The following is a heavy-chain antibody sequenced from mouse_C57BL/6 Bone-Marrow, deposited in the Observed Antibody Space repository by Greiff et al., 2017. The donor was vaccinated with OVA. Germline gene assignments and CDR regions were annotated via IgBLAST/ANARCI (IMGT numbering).Heavy chain of an antibody. Sequence: DVHLVESGGGLVKPGGSLKLSCAASGFTFSDYGMHWVRQAPEKGLEWVAYISSGSSTIYYADTVKGRFTISRDNAKNTLFLQMTSLRSEDTAMYYCARPPTGFAYWGQGTLVTVSA. CDR3: ARPPTGFAY. CDR1: GFTFSDYG. V-gene: IGHV5-17*01. J-gene: IGHJ3*01. CDR2: ISSGSSTI.